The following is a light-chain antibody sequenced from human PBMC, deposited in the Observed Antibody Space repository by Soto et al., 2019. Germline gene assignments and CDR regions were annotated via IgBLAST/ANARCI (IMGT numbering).Light chain of an antibody. Sequence: QTVVTQPASVSGSPGQSIAISCTGTSSDVGGYNFVSWYQQHPGKAPKLMIYDVSSRPSGVSDRFSGSKSGNTTSLTISGLQAEDESDYYCTSYTSSSTLVFGGGTQLTVL. CDR2: DVS. V-gene: IGLV2-14*03. CDR3: TSYTSSSTLV. J-gene: IGLJ2*01. CDR1: SSDVGGYNF.